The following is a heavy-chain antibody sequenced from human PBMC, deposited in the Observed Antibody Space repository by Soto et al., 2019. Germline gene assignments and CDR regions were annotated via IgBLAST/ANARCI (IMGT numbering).Heavy chain of an antibody. D-gene: IGHD3-16*01. CDR2: SSGTGGSA. V-gene: IGHV3-23*01. J-gene: IGHJ4*02. CDR3: ARDSGDHMMDY. CDR1: GFTFSSYA. Sequence: EVQLFESGGGLVQPGGSLRLSCTASGFTFSSYAMSWVRQAPGKGLEWVSASSGTGGSAYYADSVKGRFTISRDNSRNTLNLQMNSLRAEDTAVYYCARDSGDHMMDYWGQGTLVTVSS.